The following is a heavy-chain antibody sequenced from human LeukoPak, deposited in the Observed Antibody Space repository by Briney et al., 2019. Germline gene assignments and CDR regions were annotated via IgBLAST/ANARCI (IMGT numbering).Heavy chain of an antibody. Sequence: GGSLRLSCAVAGFTFRDHYMDWVRQAPGKGLEWIARSRKRTKGYTTEYAASVRGRFTISRDDSKDSLYLQMNSLKTEDTAVYYCAGFMVTGFHYYGMDVWGQGTTVIVSS. V-gene: IGHV3-72*01. CDR2: SRKRTKGYTT. CDR3: AGFMVTGFHYYGMDV. CDR1: GFTFRDHY. D-gene: IGHD5-18*01. J-gene: IGHJ6*02.